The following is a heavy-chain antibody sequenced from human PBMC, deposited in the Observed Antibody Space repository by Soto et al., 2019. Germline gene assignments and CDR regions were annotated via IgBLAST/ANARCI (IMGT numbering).Heavy chain of an antibody. J-gene: IGHJ4*02. D-gene: IGHD6-19*01. CDR3: AKYPQWLVRESGYFDY. V-gene: IGHV3-23*01. Sequence: GGSLRLSCAASGFTFSSYAMSWVRQAPGKGLEWVSAISGSGGSTYYADSVKGRFTISRDNSKNTLYLQMNSLRAEDTAVYYCAKYPQWLVRESGYFDYWGQGTLVTVSS. CDR2: ISGSGGST. CDR1: GFTFSSYA.